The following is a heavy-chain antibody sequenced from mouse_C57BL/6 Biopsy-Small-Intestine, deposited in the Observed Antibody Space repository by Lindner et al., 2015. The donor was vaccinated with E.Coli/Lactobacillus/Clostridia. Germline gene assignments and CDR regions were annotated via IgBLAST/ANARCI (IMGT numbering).Heavy chain of an antibody. J-gene: IGHJ4*01. CDR2: IYPRSGNT. CDR1: GYTFTSYG. V-gene: IGHV1-81*01. D-gene: IGHD3-2*02. Sequence: VQLQESGAELARPGASVKLSCKASGYTFTSYGISWVKQRTGQGLEWIGEIYPRSGNTYYNEKFKGKATLTADKSSSTAYMELRSLTSEDSAVYSCARDSSGYGAMDYWGQGTSVTVSS. CDR3: ARDSSGYGAMDY.